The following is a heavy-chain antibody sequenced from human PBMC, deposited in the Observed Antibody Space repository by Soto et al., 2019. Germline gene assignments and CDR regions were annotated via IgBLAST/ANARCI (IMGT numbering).Heavy chain of an antibody. Sequence: QVQLVQSGTEVKKPGASVKVSCKASGYTFSNFGLSWVRQAPGQGLEWMGWISPSNGQTIYAQNFHGRVTMTTDTSTATAHMELRSLISDDTAVYYCARVIMIFGVVNLGGYFDYWGQGTRVTVSA. V-gene: IGHV1-18*01. CDR1: GYTFSNFG. CDR2: ISPSNGQT. J-gene: IGHJ4*02. CDR3: ARVIMIFGVVNLGGYFDY. D-gene: IGHD3-3*01.